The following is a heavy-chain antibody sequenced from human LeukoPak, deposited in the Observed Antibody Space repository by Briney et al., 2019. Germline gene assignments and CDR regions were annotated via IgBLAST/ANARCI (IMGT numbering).Heavy chain of an antibody. J-gene: IGHJ3*02. D-gene: IGHD3-22*01. CDR2: ISAYNGNT. CDR3: ARGPPLTMIVVVIGSDAFDI. Sequence: ASVKVSCKASGYTFTSYGISWVRQARGKGLEWMGWISAYNGNTNYAQKLQGRVTMTTDTSTSTAYMELRSLRSDDTAVYYCARGPPLTMIVVVIGSDAFDIWGQGTMVPVSS. V-gene: IGHV1-18*01. CDR1: GYTFTSYG.